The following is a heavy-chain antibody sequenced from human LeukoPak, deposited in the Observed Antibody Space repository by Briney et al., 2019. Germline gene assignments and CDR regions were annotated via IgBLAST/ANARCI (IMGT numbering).Heavy chain of an antibody. D-gene: IGHD6-13*01. Sequence: KASETLSLTCAVYGGSFSGYYWSWIRQPPGKGLEWIGEINHSGSTNYNPSLKSRVTISVDTSKNQFSLKLSSVTAADTAVYYCARRVRQQLVRGFDPWGQGTLVTVSS. J-gene: IGHJ5*02. CDR1: GGSFSGYY. CDR2: INHSGST. V-gene: IGHV4-34*01. CDR3: ARRVRQQLVRGFDP.